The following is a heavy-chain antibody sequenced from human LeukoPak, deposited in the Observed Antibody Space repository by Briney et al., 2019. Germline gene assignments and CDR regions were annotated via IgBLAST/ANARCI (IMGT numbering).Heavy chain of an antibody. CDR3: ARDVDGSGWGDWFDP. D-gene: IGHD3-10*01. J-gene: IGHJ5*02. V-gene: IGHV4-61*01. CDR2: IYYSGST. Sequence: SETLSLTCTVSGYSISSGYYWGWIRQPPGKGLEWIGYIYYSGSTNYNPSLKSRVTISVDTSKNQFSLKLSSVTAADTAVYYCARDVDGSGWGDWFDPWGQGTLVTVSS. CDR1: GYSISSGYY.